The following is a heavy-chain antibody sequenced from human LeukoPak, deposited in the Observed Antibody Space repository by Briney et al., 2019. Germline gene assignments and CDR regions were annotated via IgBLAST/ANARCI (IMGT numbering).Heavy chain of an antibody. CDR2: IKQDGSEK. Sequence: PEGSLRLSCAASTFTFSNYWMSWVRQAPGKGLEWVANIKQDGSEKYYVDSVKGRFTISRDNAKTSLYLQMNSLRAEDTAVYYCARDVLAAGATGTFDIWGQGTMVTVSS. CDR1: TFTFSNYW. D-gene: IGHD1-14*01. V-gene: IGHV3-7*03. CDR3: ARDVLAAGATGTFDI. J-gene: IGHJ3*02.